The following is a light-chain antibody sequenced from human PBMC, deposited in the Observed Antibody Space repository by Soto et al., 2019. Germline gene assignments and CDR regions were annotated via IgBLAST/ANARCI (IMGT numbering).Light chain of an antibody. V-gene: IGKV3-15*01. CDR2: AAS. CDR3: QQYDDWPPFT. Sequence: EVVMTQLPATLSVSPGERVSLSCRASQSVADKLAWYQQKPGQAPRLLIYAASSRAAGIPTRFSGSGSGTDFTLTISSLQPEDFAVYYCQQYDDWPPFTFGQGPRLDI. J-gene: IGKJ2*01. CDR1: QSVADK.